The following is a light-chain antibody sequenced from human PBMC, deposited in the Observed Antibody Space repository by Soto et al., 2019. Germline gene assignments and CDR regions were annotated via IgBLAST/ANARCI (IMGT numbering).Light chain of an antibody. V-gene: IGKV3-20*01. Sequence: ENLLTQSPGTLSLSPGEGATLSCRASRGVSANYLAWYQQKPGQAPTLLIYGASIRAAGNPDRFSGSGSGTDFTLTIRRLEPDDFAVYYCHQYGSSPRTFGQGTKVEIK. CDR3: HQYGSSPRT. J-gene: IGKJ1*01. CDR1: RGVSANY. CDR2: GAS.